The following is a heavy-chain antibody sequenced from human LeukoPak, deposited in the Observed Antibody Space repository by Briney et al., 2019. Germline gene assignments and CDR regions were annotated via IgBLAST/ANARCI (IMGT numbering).Heavy chain of an antibody. D-gene: IGHD2-2*01. CDR2: IGGSGNNT. J-gene: IGHJ5*02. V-gene: IGHV3-23*01. CDR3: AKVKSSCSTSCNGFDP. CDR1: GFTFSSYA. Sequence: AGGSLRLSCAASGFTFSSYAMNWVRQAPGKGLEWVSTIGGSGNNTYYADSVKGRFTISRDNSKNTLYLQMNSLRAEDTAVYYCAKVKSSCSTSCNGFDPWGQGTLVTVSS.